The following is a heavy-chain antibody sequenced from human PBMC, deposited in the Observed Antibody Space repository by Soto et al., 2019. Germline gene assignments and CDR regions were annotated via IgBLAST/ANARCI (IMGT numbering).Heavy chain of an antibody. CDR2: ISYDGSNK. V-gene: IGHV3-30*18. D-gene: IGHD2-2*01. CDR3: AKESSVQLLLPWFDP. CDR1: GFTFSSYG. Sequence: GSLRLSCAASGFTFSSYGMHWVRQAPGKGLEWVAVISYDGSNKYYADSVKGRFTISRDNSKNTLYLQMNSLRAEDTAVYYCAKESSVQLLLPWFDPWG. J-gene: IGHJ5*02.